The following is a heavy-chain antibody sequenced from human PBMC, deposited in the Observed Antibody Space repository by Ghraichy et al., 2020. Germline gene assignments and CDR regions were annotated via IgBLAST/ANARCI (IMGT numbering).Heavy chain of an antibody. CDR3: ATHNNWAFNY. J-gene: IGHJ4*02. D-gene: IGHD1-1*01. V-gene: IGHV3-7*01. Sequence: GGSLRLSCAASGFTFSSSWMSWVRKAQGKGLEWEANMNQDGSEKSYVDSVKGRFTISRDHAKNSLYLQMNSLRAEDTAVYYCATHNNWAFNYWGQGTLVTVSS. CDR1: GFTFSSSW. CDR2: MNQDGSEK.